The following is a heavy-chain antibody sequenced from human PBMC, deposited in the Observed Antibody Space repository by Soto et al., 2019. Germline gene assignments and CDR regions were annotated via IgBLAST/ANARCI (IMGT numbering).Heavy chain of an antibody. D-gene: IGHD1-26*01. CDR1: GFTFSSYA. CDR3: ARAPGVGATLRFDY. J-gene: IGHJ4*01. V-gene: IGHV3-30-3*01. CDR2: ISYDGSNK. Sequence: GSLRLSCAASGFTFSSYAMHWVRQAPGKGLEWVAVISYDGSNKYYADSVKGRFTISRDNSKNTLYLQMNSLRAEDTAVYYCARAPGVGATLRFDYWGHGTLVTVSS.